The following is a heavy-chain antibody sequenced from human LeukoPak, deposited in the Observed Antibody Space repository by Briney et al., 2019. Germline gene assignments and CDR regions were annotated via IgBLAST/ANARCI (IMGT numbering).Heavy chain of an antibody. J-gene: IGHJ4*02. V-gene: IGHV3-21*01. CDR2: ISSSSNYI. CDR3: AWRAALDY. CDR1: GFSFSSYS. Sequence: GGSLRLSCAASGFSFSSYSMNWVRQAPGKGLEWVSSISSSSNYIYYADSVKGRFTISRDNAKNSLYLQMNSLRAEDTAVYYCAWRAALDYWGQGTLVTVSS. D-gene: IGHD2-15*01.